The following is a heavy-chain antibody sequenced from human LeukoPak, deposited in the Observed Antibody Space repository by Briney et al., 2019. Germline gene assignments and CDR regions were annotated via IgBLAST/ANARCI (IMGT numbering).Heavy chain of an antibody. J-gene: IGHJ4*02. Sequence: SETLSLTCTVSGGSISNYYWSWIRQPPGKGLEWIGYIYYSGNTNYNPSLKSRVTISVDTSKNQFSLKLSSVTAADTAVYYCAREPGPRGGGDFDDYWGQGTLVAVSS. CDR3: AREPGPRGGGDFDDY. CDR1: GGSISNYY. CDR2: IYYSGNT. V-gene: IGHV4-59*12. D-gene: IGHD2-21*02.